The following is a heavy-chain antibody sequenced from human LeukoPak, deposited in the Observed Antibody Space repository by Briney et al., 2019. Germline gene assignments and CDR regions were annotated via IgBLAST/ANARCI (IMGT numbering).Heavy chain of an antibody. CDR3: ARRGLRYLGYYYYYMDV. Sequence: ASVKVSCKASGYTFTSYDINWVRQATGQGLEWMGWMNPNSGNTGYAQKFQGRVTITRNTSISTAYMELSSLRSEDTAVYYCARRGLRYLGYYYYYMDVWGKGTTVTVSS. J-gene: IGHJ6*03. CDR2: MNPNSGNT. V-gene: IGHV1-8*03. D-gene: IGHD3-16*01. CDR1: GYTFTSYD.